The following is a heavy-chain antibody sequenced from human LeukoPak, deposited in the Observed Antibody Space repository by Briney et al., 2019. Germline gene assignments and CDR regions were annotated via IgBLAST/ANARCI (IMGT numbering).Heavy chain of an antibody. D-gene: IGHD6-6*01. CDR2: ISGGGSSI. CDR3: ASSIAARPWNY. J-gene: IGHJ4*02. V-gene: IGHV3-11*04. CDR1: GFTFSDHQ. Sequence: PGGSLRLSCAASGFTFSDHQMSWIRQAPGKGLEWVSYISGGGSSIYYADSVKGRFTISRDNAKNSLYLQMNSLRADDTAVYYCASSIAARPWNYWGQGTLVTVSS.